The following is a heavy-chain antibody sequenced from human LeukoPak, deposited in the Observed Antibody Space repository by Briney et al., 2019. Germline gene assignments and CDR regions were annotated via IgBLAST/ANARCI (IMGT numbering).Heavy chain of an antibody. CDR1: GYTFTSYG. Sequence: GASVKVSCKASGYTFTSYGISWVRQAPGQGLEWMGWISAYNGNTNYAQKLQGRVTMTTDTSTSTAYMELRSLRSDDTAVYYCARLTTGGGYCSSTSCPHWFDPWGQGTLVTVSS. V-gene: IGHV1-18*01. D-gene: IGHD2-2*01. CDR3: ARLTTGGGYCSSTSCPHWFDP. J-gene: IGHJ5*02. CDR2: ISAYNGNT.